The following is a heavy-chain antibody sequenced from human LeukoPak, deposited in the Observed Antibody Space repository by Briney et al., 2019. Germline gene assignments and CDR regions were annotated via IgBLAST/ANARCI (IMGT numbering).Heavy chain of an antibody. D-gene: IGHD2-15*01. CDR3: ARKRSGEFDY. V-gene: IGHV3-21*01. J-gene: IGHJ4*02. Sequence: KTGGSLRLSCAASGFTFSSYSMNWVRQAPGKGLEWVSSISSSSSYIYYADSVKGRFTISRDNAKDSLYLQMYSLRAEDTAVYYCARKRSGEFDYWGQGTLVTVSS. CDR2: ISSSSSYI. CDR1: GFTFSSYS.